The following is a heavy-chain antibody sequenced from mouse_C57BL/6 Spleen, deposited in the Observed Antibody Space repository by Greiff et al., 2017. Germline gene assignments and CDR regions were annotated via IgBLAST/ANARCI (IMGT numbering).Heavy chain of an antibody. CDR1: GFTFSDYY. Sequence: EVMLVESEGGLVQPGSSMKLSCTASGFTFSDYYMAWVRQVPEKGLEWVANINYDGSSTYYLDSLKSRFIISRDNAKNILYLQMSSLKSEDTATYYCARCSSYRYFDVWGTGTTVTVSS. CDR3: ARCSSYRYFDV. V-gene: IGHV5-16*01. J-gene: IGHJ1*03. D-gene: IGHD1-1*01. CDR2: INYDGSST.